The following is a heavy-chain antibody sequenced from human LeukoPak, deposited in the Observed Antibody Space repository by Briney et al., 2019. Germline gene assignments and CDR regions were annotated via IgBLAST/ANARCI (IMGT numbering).Heavy chain of an antibody. D-gene: IGHD3-3*01. Sequence: ASVKVSCKASGGTFSTYSINWVRQAPGQGLEWVGGIIPIFRTANYAQNFQGSVTITADESATTAYMNLTSMRSDDTAVYYSGAIFGVAPFDSWGQGTLVTVSS. CDR2: IIPIFRTA. CDR1: GGTFSTYS. J-gene: IGHJ4*02. CDR3: GAIFGVAPFDS. V-gene: IGHV1-69*13.